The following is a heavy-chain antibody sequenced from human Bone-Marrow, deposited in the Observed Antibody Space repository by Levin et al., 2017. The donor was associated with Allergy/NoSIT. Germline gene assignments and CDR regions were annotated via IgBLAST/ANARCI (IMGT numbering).Heavy chain of an antibody. CDR2: IRNIGGTI. CDR1: GFTFRDSY. V-gene: IGHV3-11*01. J-gene: IGHJ4*02. D-gene: IGHD2-2*02. CDR3: ARARCSTTSCYTGAFDY. Sequence: LSLPCAASGFTFRDSYMSWIRQAPGKGLEWISYIRNIGGTIYYAESVKGRFTISRDNAKNSLFLQMNSLRAEDTAVYYCARARCSTTSCYTGAFDYWGQGTLVAVSP.